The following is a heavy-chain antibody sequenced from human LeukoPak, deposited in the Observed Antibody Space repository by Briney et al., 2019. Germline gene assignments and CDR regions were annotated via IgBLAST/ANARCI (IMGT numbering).Heavy chain of an antibody. D-gene: IGHD5-24*01. J-gene: IGHJ6*02. CDR2: ISYDGSNK. V-gene: IGHV3-30*18. CDR3: AKDGYTDYYYYGMDV. CDR1: GFTFSSYG. Sequence: GGSLRLSCAASGFTFSSYGMHWARQAPGKGLEWVAVISYDGSNKYYADSVKGRFTISRDNSKNTLYLQMNSLRAEDTAVYYCAKDGYTDYYYYGMDVWGQGTTVTVSS.